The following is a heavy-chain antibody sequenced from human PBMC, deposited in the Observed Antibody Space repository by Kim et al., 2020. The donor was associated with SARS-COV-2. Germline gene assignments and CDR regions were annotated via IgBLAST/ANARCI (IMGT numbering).Heavy chain of an antibody. J-gene: IGHJ4*02. Sequence: GGSLRLSCAASGFTFSSYGMHWVRQAPGKGLEWVAVISYDGSNKYYADSVKGRFTISRDNSKNTLYLQMNSLRAEDTAVYYCAKQSLETTWGVDYWGQGT. CDR1: GFTFSSYG. CDR3: AKQSLETTWGVDY. D-gene: IGHD1-1*01. V-gene: IGHV3-30*18. CDR2: ISYDGSNK.